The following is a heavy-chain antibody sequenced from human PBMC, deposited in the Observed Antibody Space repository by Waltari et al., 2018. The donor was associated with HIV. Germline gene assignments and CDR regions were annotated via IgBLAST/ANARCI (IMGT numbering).Heavy chain of an antibody. J-gene: IGHJ6*02. D-gene: IGHD4-17*01. Sequence: EVQLVESGGGLVQSGRSLRLSCVASGFTFHEHAMHWVRQAPGKGLVWVSGIGSQSGAISYEDSVKGRFTISRDNAKNSLYLQMNSLRPEDTALYFCAKGPDYGGYSYYSYGLDVWGPGTKVTVS. V-gene: IGHV3-9*01. CDR3: AKGPDYGGYSYYSYGLDV. CDR1: GFTFHEHA. CDR2: IGSQSGAI.